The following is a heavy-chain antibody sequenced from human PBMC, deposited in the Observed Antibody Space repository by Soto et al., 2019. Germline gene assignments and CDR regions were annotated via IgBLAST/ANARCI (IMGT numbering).Heavy chain of an antibody. CDR1: GYTFTSYG. CDR3: ARDLGFLEWLSIDYYYYYMDV. J-gene: IGHJ6*03. V-gene: IGHV1-18*01. Sequence: GASVKLSCKASGYTFTSYGISWVRQAPGQGLEWMGWISAYNGNTNYAQKLQGRVTMTTDTSTSTAYMELRSLRSDDTAVYYCARDLGFLEWLSIDYYYYYMDVWGKGTTVTVSS. CDR2: ISAYNGNT. D-gene: IGHD3-3*01.